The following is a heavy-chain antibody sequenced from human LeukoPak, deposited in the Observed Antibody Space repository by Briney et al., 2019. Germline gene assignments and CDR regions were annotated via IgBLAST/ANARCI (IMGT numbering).Heavy chain of an antibody. CDR1: GFTFSSYA. Sequence: PGGSLRLSCAASGFTFSSYAMHWVRQAPGKGLEYVSAISINGGTTYYANSVKGRFTISRDNSKNTLYLQMGSLRAEDTAVYYCVKNYYYYSMDVWGKGTTVTVSS. V-gene: IGHV3-64*01. CDR2: ISINGGTT. CDR3: VKNYYYYSMDV. J-gene: IGHJ6*03.